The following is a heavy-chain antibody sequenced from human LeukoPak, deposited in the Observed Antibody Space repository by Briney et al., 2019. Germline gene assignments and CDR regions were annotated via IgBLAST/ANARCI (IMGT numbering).Heavy chain of an antibody. V-gene: IGHV1-8*01. CDR3: MICSSGTYHGTYYWFDP. CDR2: MNPKRGNT. Sequence: GSVRVSCEDSGYTFNRYDISWVRDAGGQGVEWVGEMNPKRGNTDYAQKFQGRVTMTRSTSISAAYMELSNLRSEDTAIYYCMICSSGTYHGTYYWFDPWGQGTLVTVSS. J-gene: IGHJ5*02. D-gene: IGHD1-26*01. CDR1: GYTFNRYD.